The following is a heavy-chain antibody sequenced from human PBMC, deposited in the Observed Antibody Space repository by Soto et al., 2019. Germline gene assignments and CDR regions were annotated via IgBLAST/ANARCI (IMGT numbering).Heavy chain of an antibody. CDR1: GGSISSGGYY. Sequence: QVQLQESGPGLVKPSQTLSLTRTVSGGSISSGGYYWSWIRQHPGKGLEWIGYIYYSGSTYYNPSLKSRVTISVDTSKNQFSLKLSSVTAADTAVYYCARDLYYYDSSGYYYSYYYYYGMDVWGQGTTVTVSS. D-gene: IGHD3-22*01. V-gene: IGHV4-31*03. CDR3: ARDLYYYDSSGYYYSYYYYYGMDV. J-gene: IGHJ6*02. CDR2: IYYSGST.